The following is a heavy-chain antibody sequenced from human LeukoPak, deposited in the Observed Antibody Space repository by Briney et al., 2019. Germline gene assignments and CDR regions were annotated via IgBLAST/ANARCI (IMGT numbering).Heavy chain of an antibody. CDR2: IYYSGST. D-gene: IGHD3-22*01. Sequence: PSETLSLTCTVSGGSISSSSYYWGWIRQPPGKGLEWIGSIYYSGSTYYNPSLKSRVTISVDTSKNQFSLKLSSVTAADTAVYYCARGGYYYDRQDYYYYYMDVWGKGTTVTVSS. CDR3: ARGGYYYDRQDYYYYYMDV. V-gene: IGHV4-39*07. J-gene: IGHJ6*03. CDR1: GGSISSSSYY.